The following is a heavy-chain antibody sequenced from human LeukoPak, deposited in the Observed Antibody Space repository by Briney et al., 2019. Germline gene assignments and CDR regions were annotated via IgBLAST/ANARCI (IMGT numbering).Heavy chain of an antibody. CDR2: INSDGSST. CDR3: AREYRKVGPGAFDI. CDR1: EFTFSSYW. J-gene: IGHJ3*02. Sequence: GGSLRLSCAASEFTFSSYWMHWVRQAPGKGLVWVSRINSDGSSTNYADSVKGRFTISRDNAKNTLYLQMNSLRAEDTAVYYCAREYRKVGPGAFDIWGQGTMVTVSS. V-gene: IGHV3-74*01. D-gene: IGHD1-14*01.